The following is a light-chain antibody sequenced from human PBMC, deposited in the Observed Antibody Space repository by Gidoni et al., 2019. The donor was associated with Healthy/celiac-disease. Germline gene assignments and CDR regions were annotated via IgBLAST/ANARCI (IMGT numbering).Light chain of an antibody. CDR2: AAS. Sequence: DIQLTQSPSSLSASVGDRVTITCRARQSISSYLNWYQHKPGKAPKLLIYAASSLQSGVPSRFSGSGSGTDFTLTISSLQPEDFATYYCQQSYSTRCTFGPGTKVEIK. CDR1: QSISSY. V-gene: IGKV1-39*01. J-gene: IGKJ3*01. CDR3: QQSYSTRCT.